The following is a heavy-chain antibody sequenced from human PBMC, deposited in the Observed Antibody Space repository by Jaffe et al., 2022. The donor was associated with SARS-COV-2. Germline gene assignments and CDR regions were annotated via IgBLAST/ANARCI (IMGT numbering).Heavy chain of an antibody. Sequence: EVQLVESGGGLVQPGGSLRLSCAASGFTFSSYWMSWVRQAPGKGLEWVANIKQDGSEKYYVDSVKGRFTISRDNAKNSLYLQMNSLRAEDTAVYYCARDLPHGADILTGDWFDPWGQGTLVTVSS. J-gene: IGHJ5*02. CDR3: ARDLPHGADILTGDWFDP. CDR2: IKQDGSEK. V-gene: IGHV3-7*01. D-gene: IGHD3-9*01. CDR1: GFTFSSYW.